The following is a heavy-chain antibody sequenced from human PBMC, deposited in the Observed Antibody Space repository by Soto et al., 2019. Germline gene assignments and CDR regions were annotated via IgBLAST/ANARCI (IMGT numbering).Heavy chain of an antibody. CDR3: ARERRYNLNSGPYYFDY. CDR2: IYYTGDT. J-gene: IGHJ4*02. Sequence: QVQLQESGPGLVKPSETLSLTCTVSGDSMSPYYWSWIRQPPGKGLEWIGFIYYTGDTNYNPSLKSRVAQSVDMSKKEFSMELRSTTAADTAVYHCARERRYNLNSGPYYFDYWGQGTLVTVAS. V-gene: IGHV4-59*01. CDR1: GDSMSPYY. D-gene: IGHD1-7*01.